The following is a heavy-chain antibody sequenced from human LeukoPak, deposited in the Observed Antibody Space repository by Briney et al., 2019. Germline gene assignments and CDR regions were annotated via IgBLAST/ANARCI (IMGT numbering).Heavy chain of an antibody. Sequence: SETLSLTCAVYGGSFNDYYWIWIRQPPGKGLEWIGEINHSGSTNCNPSLKSRVTISLDTSENQFSLKLTSVTAADTAVYYCARGLTFYGILTGLDSWGQGTLVTVSS. CDR1: GGSFNDYY. D-gene: IGHD3-9*01. J-gene: IGHJ1*01. CDR3: ARGLTFYGILTGLDS. CDR2: INHSGST. V-gene: IGHV4-34*01.